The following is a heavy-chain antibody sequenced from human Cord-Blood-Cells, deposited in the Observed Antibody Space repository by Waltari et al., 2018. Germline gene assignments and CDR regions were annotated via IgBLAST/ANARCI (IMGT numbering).Heavy chain of an antibody. Sequence: QVQLVQSGAEVKKPGASVKVSCKASGYTFTSYGISWVRQAPGQGLEWMGWISAYNGNTNDAQKLQGRVTMTTDTSTSTAYMELRSLRSDDTAVYYCARDTLVGYCSGGSCYSNFDYWGQGTLVTVSS. CDR3: ARDTLVGYCSGGSCYSNFDY. CDR2: ISAYNGNT. V-gene: IGHV1-18*01. D-gene: IGHD2-15*01. J-gene: IGHJ4*02. CDR1: GYTFTSYG.